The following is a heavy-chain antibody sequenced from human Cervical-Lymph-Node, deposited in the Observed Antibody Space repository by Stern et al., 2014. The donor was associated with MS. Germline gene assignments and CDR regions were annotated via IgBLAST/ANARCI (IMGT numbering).Heavy chain of an antibody. V-gene: IGHV4-59*01. CDR2: IYYSGST. Sequence: VQLLESGPGLVKPSETRSLTCTVPGGSITNYYWSWNRQLPGKGLEWIGCIYYSGSTNYNPSLKSRVTISVDTSKNQFSLKLSSVTAADTAVYYCARDKGMFFLWGQGTLVTVSS. CDR3: ARDKGMFFL. D-gene: IGHD2/OR15-2a*01. J-gene: IGHJ4*01. CDR1: GGSITNYY.